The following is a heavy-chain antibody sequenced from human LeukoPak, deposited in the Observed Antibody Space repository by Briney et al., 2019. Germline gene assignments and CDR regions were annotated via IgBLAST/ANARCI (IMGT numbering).Heavy chain of an antibody. V-gene: IGHV1-8*01. J-gene: IGHJ6*02. CDR2: MNPNSGNT. CDR1: GYTFTSYD. D-gene: IGHD3-22*01. Sequence: KVSCXXSGYTFTSYDINWVRQATGQGLEWMGWMNPNSGNTGYAQKFQGRVTMTRNTSISTAYMELSSLRSEDTAVYYCARVVYYYDSSGYYQPRYNYYYYYGMDVWGQGTTVTVSS. CDR3: ARVVYYYDSSGYYQPRYNYYYYYGMDV.